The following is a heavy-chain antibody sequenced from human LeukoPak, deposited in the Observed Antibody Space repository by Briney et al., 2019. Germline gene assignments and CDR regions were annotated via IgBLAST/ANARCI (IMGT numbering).Heavy chain of an antibody. CDR2: ISGSGGNT. Sequence: GGSLRLSCAASGFTSSSYAMIWVRQAPGKGLEWASAISGSGGNTYYADSVKGRFTISRDNSKNTLYLQMNSLRAEDSAAYYCAKLRSGTTGKVEIWGQGRMVTVSS. V-gene: IGHV3-23*01. J-gene: IGHJ3*02. CDR3: AKLRSGTTGKVEI. CDR1: GFTSSSYA. D-gene: IGHD1-26*01.